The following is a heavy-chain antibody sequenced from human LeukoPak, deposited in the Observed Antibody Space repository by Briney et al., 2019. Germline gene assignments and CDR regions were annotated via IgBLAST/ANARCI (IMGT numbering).Heavy chain of an antibody. D-gene: IGHD2-8*02. CDR1: GFTFSSYA. CDR2: ITSSGGST. J-gene: IGHJ4*02. Sequence: GGSLRLSCAASGFTFSSYAMSWVRQAPGPGLEWVSSITSSGGSTYYADSVKGRFTISRDNSKNTLYLQMSSLRAEDTAVYYCVKDRLLVGELDYWGEGTLVTVSS. CDR3: VKDRLLVGELDY. V-gene: IGHV3-23*01.